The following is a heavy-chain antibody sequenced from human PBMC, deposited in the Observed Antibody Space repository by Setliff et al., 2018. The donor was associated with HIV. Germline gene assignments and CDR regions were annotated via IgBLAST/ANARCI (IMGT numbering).Heavy chain of an antibody. D-gene: IGHD3-10*01. CDR1: GGTSSTHA. J-gene: IGHJ3*01. Sequence: GASVKVSCKASGGTSSTHAINWVRQAPGQGLEWMGQIISILDITSYTQKLQGRVSITADQSTSTFYMELSDLTSADTAVYYCAGPRGDEAFDVCGQVTMVTVSS. V-gene: IGHV1-69*10. CDR3: AGPRGDEAFDV. CDR2: IISILDIT.